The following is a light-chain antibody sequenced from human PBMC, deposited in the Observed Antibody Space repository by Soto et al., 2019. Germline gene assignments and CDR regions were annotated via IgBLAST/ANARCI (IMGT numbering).Light chain of an antibody. V-gene: IGLV2-14*01. CDR3: SSYTTSTPRV. Sequence: QPASLSGASWQSITISCTGTRSVVGGYNYVSWYQQHPGKAPKLMIYDVSNRPSGVSNRFSGSKSGNTASLTISGLQAEDEADYYCSSYTTSTPRVFGGGTKVTVL. CDR2: DVS. CDR1: RSVVGGYNY. J-gene: IGLJ2*01.